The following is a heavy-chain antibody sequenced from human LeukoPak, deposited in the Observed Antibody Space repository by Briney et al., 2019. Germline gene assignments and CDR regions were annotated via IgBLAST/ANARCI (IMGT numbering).Heavy chain of an antibody. Sequence: GGSLRLSCAASGFTVSSNYMSWVRQAPGKGLEWVSVIYSGGSTYYADSVKGRFTISRDNSKNTLYLQMNSLRAEDTAVYYCARGYYDSSGYYFSFDYWGQGTLVTVSS. CDR2: IYSGGST. D-gene: IGHD3-22*01. CDR1: GFTVSSNY. CDR3: ARGYYDSSGYYFSFDY. J-gene: IGHJ4*02. V-gene: IGHV3-53*01.